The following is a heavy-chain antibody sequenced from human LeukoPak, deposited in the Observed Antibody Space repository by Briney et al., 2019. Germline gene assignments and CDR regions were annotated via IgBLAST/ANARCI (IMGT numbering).Heavy chain of an antibody. D-gene: IGHD1-7*01. CDR1: GFTFSSYW. Sequence: GGSLRLSCAASGFTFSSYWMHWVRQAPGKGLVWVSRINSDGSSTSYADSVKGRFTISRDNAKNTLYLQMNSLRAEDTAVYYCAKDNEGYNWNYYFDYWGQGTLVTVSS. V-gene: IGHV3-74*01. CDR2: INSDGSST. CDR3: AKDNEGYNWNYYFDY. J-gene: IGHJ4*02.